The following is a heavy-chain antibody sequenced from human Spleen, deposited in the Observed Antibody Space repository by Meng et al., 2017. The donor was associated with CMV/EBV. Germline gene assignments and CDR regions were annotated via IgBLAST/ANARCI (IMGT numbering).Heavy chain of an antibody. Sequence: GESLKISCTASGFTFGDYAVSWVRQAPGKGLEWVGFIRSEAYGGTTEYAASVKGRFTISRDDSKSIAYLQMNSLKTEDTAVYYCIREGTGGGLDYWGQGTLVTVSS. CDR3: IREGTGGGLDY. J-gene: IGHJ4*02. CDR1: GFTFGDYA. D-gene: IGHD1-1*01. CDR2: IRSEAYGGTT. V-gene: IGHV3-49*04.